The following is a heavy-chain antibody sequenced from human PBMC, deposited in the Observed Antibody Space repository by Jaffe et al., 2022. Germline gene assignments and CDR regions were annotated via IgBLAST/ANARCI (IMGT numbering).Heavy chain of an antibody. Sequence: QVQLVQSGAEVKKPGASVKVSCKASGYTFTSYYMHWVRQAPGQGLEWMGIINPSGGSTSYAQKFQGRVTMTRDTSTSTVYMELSSLRSEDTAVYYCARVPGDGSGSYSFDYWGQGTLVTVSS. CDR1: GYTFTSYY. CDR3: ARVPGDGSGSYSFDY. CDR2: INPSGGST. J-gene: IGHJ4*02. D-gene: IGHD3-10*01. V-gene: IGHV1-46*03.